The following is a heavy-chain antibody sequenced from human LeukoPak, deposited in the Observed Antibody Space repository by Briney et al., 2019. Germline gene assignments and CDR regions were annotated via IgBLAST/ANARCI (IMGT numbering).Heavy chain of an antibody. J-gene: IGHJ1*01. V-gene: IGHV3-9*01. CDR2: ISWNSDSI. D-gene: IGHD6-13*01. Sequence: GRSLGLSCAASGFTFDDYAMHWVRQAPGKGLEWVSRISWNSDSIGYADSVKGRFIISRDNAKNSLYLQMNSLGAEDTALYYCTKGEAAVGTSYFQHWGQGTLVTVSS. CDR3: TKGEAAVGTSYFQH. CDR1: GFTFDDYA.